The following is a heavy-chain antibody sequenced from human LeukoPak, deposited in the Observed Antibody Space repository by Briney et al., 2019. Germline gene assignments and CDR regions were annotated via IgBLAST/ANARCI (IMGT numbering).Heavy chain of an antibody. J-gene: IGHJ6*03. V-gene: IGHV4-4*07. CDR3: ARVRTSQYYYYYMDV. CDR2: IYTSGGT. Sequence: PSETLSLTCTVSGGSISSYYWSWIRQPAGKGLEWIGRIYTSGGTNYNPSLKSRVTMSVDTSKNQFSLKLSSVTAADTAVYYCARVRTSQYYYYYMDVWGKGTTVTVSS. CDR1: GGSISSYY.